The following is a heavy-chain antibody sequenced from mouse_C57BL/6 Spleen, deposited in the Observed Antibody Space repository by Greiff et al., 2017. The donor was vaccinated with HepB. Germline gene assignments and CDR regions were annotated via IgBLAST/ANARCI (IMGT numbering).Heavy chain of an antibody. CDR2: IFPGSGST. V-gene: IGHV1-75*01. J-gene: IGHJ4*01. CDR1: GYTFTDYY. Sequence: VQRVESGPELVKPGASVKISCKASGYTFTDYYINWVKQRPGQGLEWIGWIFPGSGSTYYNEKFKGKATLTVDKSSSTAYMLLSSLTSEDSAVYFCARPHYYGSSRYAMDYWGQGTSVTVSS. D-gene: IGHD1-1*01. CDR3: ARPHYYGSSRYAMDY.